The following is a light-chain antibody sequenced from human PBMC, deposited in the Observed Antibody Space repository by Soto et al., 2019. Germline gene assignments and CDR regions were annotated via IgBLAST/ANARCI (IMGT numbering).Light chain of an antibody. CDR2: RND. CDR3: AAWDDSLSGTYV. V-gene: IGLV1-47*01. Sequence: QSVLTQPPSASGTPGQRVSVSCSGSSSNIGNNYVFWYQHLQGTAPKLLIYRNDQRPSGVSARFSGSKSGTSASLAISGLRSEDEADDYCAAWDDSLSGTYVFGPGTKVTVL. CDR1: SSNIGNNY. J-gene: IGLJ1*01.